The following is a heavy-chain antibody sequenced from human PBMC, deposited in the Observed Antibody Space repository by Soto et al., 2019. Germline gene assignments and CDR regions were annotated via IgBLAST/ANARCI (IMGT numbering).Heavy chain of an antibody. Sequence: GGSLRLSCAASGFTFSSYGMHWVRQAPGKGLEWVAVISYDGSNKYYADSVKGRFTISRDNSKNTLYLQMNSLRAEDTAVYYCAKDLTGRLGWFGEFYRDYYYGMDVWGQGTTVTVSS. D-gene: IGHD3-10*01. CDR1: GFTFSSYG. J-gene: IGHJ6*02. V-gene: IGHV3-30*18. CDR2: ISYDGSNK. CDR3: AKDLTGRLGWFGEFYRDYYYGMDV.